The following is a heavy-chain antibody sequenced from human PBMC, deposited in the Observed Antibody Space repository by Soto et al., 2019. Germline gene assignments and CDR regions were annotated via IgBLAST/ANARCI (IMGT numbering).Heavy chain of an antibody. J-gene: IGHJ3*02. CDR2: IDPSDSYT. CDR3: ARQGSAITIFGVDIRGYDAFDI. D-gene: IGHD3-3*01. CDR1: GYSFTSYW. Sequence: EVQLVQSGAEVKKPGESLRISCKGSGYSFTSYWISWVRQMPGKGLEWMGRIDPSDSYTNYSPSFQGYVTISADKSISTAYLQWSSLKASDTAMYYCARQGSAITIFGVDIRGYDAFDIWGQGTMVTVSS. V-gene: IGHV5-10-1*03.